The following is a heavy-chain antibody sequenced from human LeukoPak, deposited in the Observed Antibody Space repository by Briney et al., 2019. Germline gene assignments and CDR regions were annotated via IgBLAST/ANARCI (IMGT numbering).Heavy chain of an antibody. Sequence: ASVKVSCKASGYTFTSYGISWVRQAPGQGLEWMGWISAYNGNTNYAQKLQGRVTMPKDTSTSTAYMELRSLRSDDTAVYYCARSTIPNGWFDPWGQGTLVTVSS. CDR2: ISAYNGNT. J-gene: IGHJ5*02. CDR3: ARSTIPNGWFDP. D-gene: IGHD3-9*01. CDR1: GYTFTSYG. V-gene: IGHV1-18*01.